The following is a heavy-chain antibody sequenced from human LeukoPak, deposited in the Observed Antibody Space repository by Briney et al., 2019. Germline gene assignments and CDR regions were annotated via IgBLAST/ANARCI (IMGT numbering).Heavy chain of an antibody. CDR3: ARQDSGSSKTLDY. J-gene: IGHJ4*02. CDR1: GYSFTSYW. D-gene: IGHD1-26*01. Sequence: GESLKISCKGSGYSFTSYWIGWVRQMPGRGLEWMGIIYPGDSDTRYRPSFQGQVTISADESISTAYLQWSSLKASDTAMHYCARQDSGSSKTLDYWGQGTLVTVSS. CDR2: IYPGDSDT. V-gene: IGHV5-51*01.